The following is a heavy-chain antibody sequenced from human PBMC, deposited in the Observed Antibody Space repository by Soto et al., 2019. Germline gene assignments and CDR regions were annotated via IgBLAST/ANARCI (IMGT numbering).Heavy chain of an antibody. CDR2: ISGSGGST. D-gene: IGHD1-26*01. V-gene: IGHV3-23*01. Sequence: EVQLLESGGGLVQPGGSLRLSCAASGFTFSSYAMSWVRQAPGKGLEWVSAISGSGGSTYYADSVKGRFTISRDNSQNTLYLQMNSLRAEDTAVYYCAKDDRIGSNYFDYWGQGTLVTVSS. J-gene: IGHJ4*02. CDR3: AKDDRIGSNYFDY. CDR1: GFTFSSYA.